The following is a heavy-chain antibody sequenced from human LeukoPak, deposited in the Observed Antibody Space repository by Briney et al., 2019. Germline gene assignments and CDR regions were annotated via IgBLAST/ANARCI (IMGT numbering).Heavy chain of an antibody. J-gene: IGHJ4*02. D-gene: IGHD6-13*01. CDR3: ERDERLGYSSSPEFDY. V-gene: IGHV3-74*01. Sequence: GGSLRLSCAASGFTFSSYWMHWVRQAPGKGLVWVSRINSDGSSTSYADSVKGRFTISRDNAKNTLYLQMNRLRAEDTAVYYVERDERLGYSSSPEFDYWGRGTLVTVSS. CDR2: INSDGSST. CDR1: GFTFSSYW.